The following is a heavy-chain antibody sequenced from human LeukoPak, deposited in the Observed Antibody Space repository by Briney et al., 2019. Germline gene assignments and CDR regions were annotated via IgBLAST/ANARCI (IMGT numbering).Heavy chain of an antibody. CDR1: GFAFSSYA. CDR3: AKEQYSSSWYGGILGQSEYFQH. V-gene: IGHV3-23*01. Sequence: PGGSLRLSCAASGFAFSSYAMSWVRQAPGKGLEWVSAISGSGGSTYYADSVKGRFTISRDNSKNTLYLQMNSLRAEDTAVYYCAKEQYSSSWYGGILGQSEYFQHWGQGTLVTVSS. CDR2: ISGSGGST. D-gene: IGHD6-13*01. J-gene: IGHJ1*01.